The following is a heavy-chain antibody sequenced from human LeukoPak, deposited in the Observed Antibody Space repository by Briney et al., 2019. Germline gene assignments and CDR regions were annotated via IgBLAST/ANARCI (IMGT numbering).Heavy chain of an antibody. CDR2: IWYDGSNK. Sequence: GGSLRLSCAASGFTFSSYGMHWVRQAPGKGLEWVAVIWYDGSNKYYADSVEGRFTISRDNSKNTLYLQMNSLRAEDTAVYYCAKALTSSSSPFDYWGQGTLVTVSS. J-gene: IGHJ4*02. V-gene: IGHV3-30*02. D-gene: IGHD6-13*01. CDR1: GFTFSSYG. CDR3: AKALTSSSSPFDY.